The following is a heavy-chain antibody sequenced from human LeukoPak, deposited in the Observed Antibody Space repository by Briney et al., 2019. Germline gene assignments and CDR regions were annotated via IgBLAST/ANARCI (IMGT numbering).Heavy chain of an antibody. D-gene: IGHD1-26*01. CDR2: IYYSGST. Sequence: SETLSLTCTVSGGSISTYYWSWIRQPPGKGLEWIGYIYYSGSTKYNPSLKSRVTISVDTSKNRFSLNLSSVTAADTAVYYCARYGRKWYFDLWGRGTLVTVSS. CDR3: ARYGRKWYFDL. CDR1: GGSISTYY. J-gene: IGHJ2*01. V-gene: IGHV4-59*01.